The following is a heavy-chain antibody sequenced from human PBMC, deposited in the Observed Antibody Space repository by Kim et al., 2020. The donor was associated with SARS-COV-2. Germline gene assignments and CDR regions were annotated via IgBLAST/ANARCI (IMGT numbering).Heavy chain of an antibody. CDR2: IYYSGST. V-gene: IGHV4-31*02. J-gene: IGHJ3*02. D-gene: IGHD3-3*01. CDR3: ARAETRITIFGVVIILAFDI. Sequence: IGYIYYSGSTYYNPSLKSRVTISVDTSKNQFYLKLSSVTAADTAVYYCARAETRITIFGVVIILAFDIWGQGTMVTVSS.